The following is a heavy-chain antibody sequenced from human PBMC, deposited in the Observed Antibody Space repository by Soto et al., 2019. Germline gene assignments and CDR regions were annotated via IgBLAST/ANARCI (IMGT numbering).Heavy chain of an antibody. V-gene: IGHV4-59*01. CDR2: IYYSGST. CDR1: GRSISSYY. Sequence: SETLSLTCTVSGRSISSYYWSWIRQPPGKGLEWIGYIYYSGSTNYNPSLKSRVTISVDTSKNQFSLKLSSVTAADTAVYYCATGRGWELPLSYFDYWGQGTLVTVSS. D-gene: IGHD1-26*01. CDR3: ATGRGWELPLSYFDY. J-gene: IGHJ4*02.